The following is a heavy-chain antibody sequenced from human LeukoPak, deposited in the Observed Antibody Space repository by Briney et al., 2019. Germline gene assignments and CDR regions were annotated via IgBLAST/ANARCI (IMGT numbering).Heavy chain of an antibody. CDR2: ISSSSSYI. CDR3: ARESHGYNYLDY. V-gene: IGHV3-21*01. CDR1: GFTFSSYA. J-gene: IGHJ4*02. Sequence: GGSLRLSCAASGFTFSSYAMSWVRQAPGKGLEWVSSISSSSSYIYYADSVKGRFTISRDNAKNSLYLQMNSLRAEDTAVYYCARESHGYNYLDYWGQGTLVTASS. D-gene: IGHD5-24*01.